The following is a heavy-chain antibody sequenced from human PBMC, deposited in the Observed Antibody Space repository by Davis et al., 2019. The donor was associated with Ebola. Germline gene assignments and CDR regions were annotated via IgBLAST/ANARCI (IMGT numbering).Heavy chain of an antibody. CDR2: ISYDGSNK. D-gene: IGHD6-6*01. J-gene: IGHJ4*02. Sequence: GESLKISCAASGFTFSSYGMHWVRQAPGKGLEWVAVISYDGSNKYYADSVKGRFTISRDNSKNTLYLQMNSLRAEDTAVYYCARDAIAARLFDYWGQGTLVTVSS. CDR3: ARDAIAARLFDY. CDR1: GFTFSSYG. V-gene: IGHV3-30*03.